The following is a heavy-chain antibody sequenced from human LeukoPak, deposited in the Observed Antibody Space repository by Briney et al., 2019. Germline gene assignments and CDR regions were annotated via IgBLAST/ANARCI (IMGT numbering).Heavy chain of an antibody. Sequence: PGGSLRLSCAASGFTFSNDAMSWVRQAPGKGLEWVSGISASGGGTYYADSVKGRLTISRDISKSTLYLQMSSLRAEDTALYYCALCPYGYSSGCPFDYWGQGTLVTVSS. J-gene: IGHJ4*02. CDR3: ALCPYGYSSGCPFDY. CDR1: GFTFSNDA. CDR2: ISASGGGT. V-gene: IGHV3-23*01. D-gene: IGHD6-19*01.